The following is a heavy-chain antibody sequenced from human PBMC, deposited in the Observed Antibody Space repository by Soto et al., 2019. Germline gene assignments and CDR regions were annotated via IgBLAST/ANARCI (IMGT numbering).Heavy chain of an antibody. Sequence: QVQLQQSGPGLVKPSQTLSLTCAISGDSVSTNNATWDWIRQSPSRGLEWLGRTYYRSTWSYDYVVCVQGRITINPDTSNNRSSLHLSSVTPDDTAVYYSVRLIGNSWLDSLGQGTPVTVSS. J-gene: IGHJ5*01. V-gene: IGHV6-1*01. CDR1: GDSVSTNNAT. D-gene: IGHD2-8*01. CDR3: VRLIGNSWLDS. CDR2: TYYRSTWSY.